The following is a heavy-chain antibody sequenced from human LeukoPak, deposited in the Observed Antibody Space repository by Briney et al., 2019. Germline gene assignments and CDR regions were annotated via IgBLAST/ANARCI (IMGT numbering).Heavy chain of an antibody. Sequence: GGSLRLSCAASGFRFSSYAMSWVRQAPGKGLEWVSAISGSGVSTYYADSVKGRFTVSRDNSKNTLYLQMSSLRAEDTAVYYCAKRPLYCSSTTCLDSWGQGTLVTVSS. CDR3: AKRPLYCSSTTCLDS. CDR2: ISGSGVST. V-gene: IGHV3-23*01. J-gene: IGHJ4*02. CDR1: GFRFSSYA. D-gene: IGHD2/OR15-2a*01.